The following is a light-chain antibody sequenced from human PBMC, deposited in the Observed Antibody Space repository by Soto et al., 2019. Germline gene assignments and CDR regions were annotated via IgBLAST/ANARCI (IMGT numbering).Light chain of an antibody. CDR3: QQYNDFQYT. CDR1: QSIGSG. CDR2: KAT. J-gene: IGKJ2*01. Sequence: DIPMTQSPSPLSASVGDGVTITCRASQSIGSGLAWYQQRPGKAPKLLIYKATNLQEGVPSRFSGSGSGTDFSLTISSLQPVDSATYYCQQYNDFQYTFGQGTKLEI. V-gene: IGKV1-5*03.